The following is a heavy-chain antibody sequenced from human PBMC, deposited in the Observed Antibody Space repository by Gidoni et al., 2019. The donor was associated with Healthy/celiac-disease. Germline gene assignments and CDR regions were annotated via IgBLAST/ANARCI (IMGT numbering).Heavy chain of an antibody. Sequence: EVQLVESGGGLVQPGGSLRLSGAASGFTFSSYSMNWVRQAPGKGLEWVSYISSSSSTIYYADSVKGRFTISRDNAKNSLYLQMNSLRAEDTAVYYCAREAGAVALDYWGQGTLVTVSS. V-gene: IGHV3-48*01. CDR2: ISSSSSTI. J-gene: IGHJ4*02. D-gene: IGHD6-19*01. CDR3: AREAGAVALDY. CDR1: GFTFSSYS.